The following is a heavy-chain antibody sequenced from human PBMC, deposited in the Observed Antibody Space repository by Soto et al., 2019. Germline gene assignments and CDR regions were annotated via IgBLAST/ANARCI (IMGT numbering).Heavy chain of an antibody. J-gene: IGHJ6*02. CDR2: IYHSGST. CDR3: ARALTYYDFWSVPDMSHYYYYGMDV. CDR1: SGSISSSNW. Sequence: SETLSLTCAVSSGSISSSNWWSWVRQPPGKGLEWIGEIYHSGSTNYNPSLKSRVTISVDKSKNQFSLKLSSVTAADTAVYYCARALTYYDFWSVPDMSHYYYYGMDVRGQGTTVTVSS. D-gene: IGHD3-3*01. V-gene: IGHV4-4*02.